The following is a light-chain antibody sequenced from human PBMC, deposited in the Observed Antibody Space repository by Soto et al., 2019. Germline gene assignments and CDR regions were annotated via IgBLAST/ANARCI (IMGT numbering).Light chain of an antibody. CDR2: DVT. CDR3: CSYAGRDTYVV. J-gene: IGLJ2*01. V-gene: IGLV2-11*01. Sequence: QSVLTQPRSVSGSPGQSVTISCTGTSSDVGSFNYVSWYQQHPGKAPKLMIYDVTKRPSGVPGRFSGSKSGNAASLTISGLEAEDAADYSCCSYAGRDTYVVFGGGTKLTVL. CDR1: SSDVGSFNY.